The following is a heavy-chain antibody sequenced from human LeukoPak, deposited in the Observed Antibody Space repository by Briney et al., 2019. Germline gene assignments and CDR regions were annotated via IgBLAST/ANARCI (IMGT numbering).Heavy chain of an antibody. CDR3: ARTTVGYSSGRYPGWPADC. J-gene: IGHJ4*02. CDR2: ITSGGDYI. Sequence: GGSRRLSCAASGFTFNTFNMNWVRQAPGKGLEWVSSITSGGDYIYYADSVKGRFTTSRDNSKNTVYLQMNSLTADDTAVYYCARTTVGYSSGRYPGWPADCWGQGTLVTVSS. D-gene: IGHD6-19*01. CDR1: GFTFNTFN. V-gene: IGHV3-21*04.